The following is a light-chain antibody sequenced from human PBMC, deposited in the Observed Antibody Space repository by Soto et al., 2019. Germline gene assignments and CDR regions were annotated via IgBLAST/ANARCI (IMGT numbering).Light chain of an antibody. V-gene: IGKV1-39*01. CDR2: AAS. J-gene: IGKJ1*01. CDR3: QQGYSTPCT. CDR1: QSISSY. Sequence: DIQMTQSPSSLSASVGDRVTITCRASQSISSYLHWYQQKPGKAPKLLIYAASNLQSGVPSRFSASGSGTDFTLRLNSLQPEDFATYYCQQGYSTPCTFGQGTKVDIK.